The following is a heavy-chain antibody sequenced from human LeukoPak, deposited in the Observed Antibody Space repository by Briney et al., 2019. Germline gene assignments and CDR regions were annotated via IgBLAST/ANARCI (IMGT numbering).Heavy chain of an antibody. CDR3: ARDRLYSSGWSGYYYMDV. CDR1: GGSISSSSYY. J-gene: IGHJ6*03. Sequence: PSETLSLTGTVSGGSISSSSYYWGWIRQPPGKGLEWIGGIYYSGSTYSNPSLKSRVTISVDTSKNQFSLKLSSVTAADTAVYYCARDRLYSSGWSGYYYMDVWGKGTTVTVSS. CDR2: IYYSGST. D-gene: IGHD6-19*01. V-gene: IGHV4-39*07.